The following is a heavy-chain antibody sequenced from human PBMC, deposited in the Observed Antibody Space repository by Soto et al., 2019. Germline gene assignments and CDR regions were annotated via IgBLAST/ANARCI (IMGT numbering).Heavy chain of an antibody. V-gene: IGHV1-69*10. CDR2: IIPILGIA. J-gene: IGHJ5*02. CDR1: GGTFSSYA. CDR3: ARGTDSGSYNWFDP. Sequence: ASVKVSCKASGGTFSSYAISWVRQAPGQGLEWMGGIIPILGIANYAQKFQGRVTITADKSTSTAYMELSSLRSEDTAVYYCARGTDSGSYNWFDPRGQGTLVTVSS. D-gene: IGHD1-26*01.